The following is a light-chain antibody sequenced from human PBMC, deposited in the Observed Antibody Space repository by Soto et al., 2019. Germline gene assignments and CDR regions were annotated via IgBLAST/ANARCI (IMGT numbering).Light chain of an antibody. Sequence: QSALTQPRSVSGSPGQSVTISCTGTSSDVGGYKYVSWYQQHPGKAPKLMIYDVSERPSGVPDRFSGSKSGNTASLTISGLRAEDEADYYCCSYAGSPYVFGTGTKLTVL. CDR3: CSYAGSPYV. J-gene: IGLJ1*01. CDR2: DVS. CDR1: SSDVGGYKY. V-gene: IGLV2-11*01.